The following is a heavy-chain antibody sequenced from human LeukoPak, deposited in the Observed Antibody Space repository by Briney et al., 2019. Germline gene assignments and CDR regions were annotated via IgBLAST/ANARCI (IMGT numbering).Heavy chain of an antibody. CDR2: IGTAGDT. CDR3: AREYYGSGKDY. CDR1: GFTFSSYD. V-gene: IGHV3-13*01. Sequence: GGSLRLSCAASGFTFSSYDMHWVRQATGKGLEWVSAIGTAGDTYYPGSVKGRFTISRENAKNSLYLQMNSLRAGDTAVYYCAREYYGSGKDYWGQGTLVTVSS. J-gene: IGHJ4*02. D-gene: IGHD3-10*01.